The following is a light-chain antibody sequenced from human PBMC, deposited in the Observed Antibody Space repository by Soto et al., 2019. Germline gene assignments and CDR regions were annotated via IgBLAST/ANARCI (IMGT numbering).Light chain of an antibody. Sequence: DIQMTQTPSTLSACVGDRVIITCRAGQTISQWLACYQQKPGQAPRILIYDASNRATGIPARFSGSGSGTDFTLTIISLEPEDFAVYYCQQRSNWPLTFGGGTKVDIK. CDR3: QQRSNWPLT. V-gene: IGKV3-11*01. J-gene: IGKJ4*01. CDR2: DAS. CDR1: QTISQW.